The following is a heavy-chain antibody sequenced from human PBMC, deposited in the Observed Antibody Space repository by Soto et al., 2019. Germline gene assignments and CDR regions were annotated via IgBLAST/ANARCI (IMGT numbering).Heavy chain of an antibody. CDR2: ISYDGSNK. J-gene: IGHJ5*02. V-gene: IGHV3-30*03. CDR3: YIEYSSSSPSFDP. CDR1: GFTFSSYG. D-gene: IGHD6-6*01. Sequence: PGGSLRLSCAASGFTFSSYGMHWVRQAPGKGLEWVAVISYDGSNKYYADSVKGRFTISRDNSKNTLYLQMNSLRAEDTAVYYCYIEYSSSSPSFDPWGQGTLVTVSS.